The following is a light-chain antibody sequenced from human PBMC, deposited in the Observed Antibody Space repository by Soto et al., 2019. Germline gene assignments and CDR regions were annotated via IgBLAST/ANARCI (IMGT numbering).Light chain of an antibody. CDR1: ISNIGINT. J-gene: IGLJ1*01. CDR2: TDN. V-gene: IGLV1-44*01. CDR3: GAWDESLNGYV. Sequence: QSALTQPPSSSGTPGQRVTISCSGGISNIGINTVNWYQQLPGTAPKVLIYTDNQRPSGVPYRFSGSKSGTSASLAINGLQSGDEADYYCGAWDESLNGYVFGTGTKVTVL.